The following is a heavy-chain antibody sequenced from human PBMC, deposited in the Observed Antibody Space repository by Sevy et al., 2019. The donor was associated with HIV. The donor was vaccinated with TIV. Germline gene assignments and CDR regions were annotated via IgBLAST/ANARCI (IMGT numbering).Heavy chain of an antibody. CDR3: ARDLPPSATTVAHFDY. CDR2: ISNSGTTI. J-gene: IGHJ4*02. V-gene: IGHV3-48*03. D-gene: IGHD4-17*01. Sequence: SCAASGFTFSSYEMNWVRQAPGKGLEWVSYISNSGTTISYSDSVRGRFSISRDNARNSRYLQMNSLRAEDTAVYYCARDLPPSATTVAHFDYWGQGTLVTVSS. CDR1: GFTFSSYE.